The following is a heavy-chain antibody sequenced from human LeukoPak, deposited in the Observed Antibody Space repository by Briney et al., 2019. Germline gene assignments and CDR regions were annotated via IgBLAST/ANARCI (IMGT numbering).Heavy chain of an antibody. CDR1: GFTFSSYG. CDR3: ARDTRNFGVTNWFDP. D-gene: IGHD3-3*01. CDR2: TWYDGSNK. V-gene: IGHV3-33*01. Sequence: GGSLRLSCAASGFTFSSYGMHWVRQAPGKGLEWVAVTWYDGSNKYYADSVKGRFTISRDNSKNTLYLQMNSLRAEDTAVYYCARDTRNFGVTNWFDPWGQGTLVTVSS. J-gene: IGHJ5*02.